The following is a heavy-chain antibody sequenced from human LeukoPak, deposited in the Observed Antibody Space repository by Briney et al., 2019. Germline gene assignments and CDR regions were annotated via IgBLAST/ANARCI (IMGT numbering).Heavy chain of an antibody. D-gene: IGHD5-18*01. CDR2: VSDSGNT. V-gene: IGHV4-59*01. J-gene: IGHJ6*03. CDR1: GDPMSSYY. CDR3: ARGYGHYYYYIDV. Sequence: SETLSLTCSVSGDPMSSYYGIGLGQPPGKGLEWIGFVSDSGNTDYNPSLKSRVTISVDTSGSQFSLGLSSVTAADSPFYYCARGYGHYYYYIDVWSKGTTVIVSS.